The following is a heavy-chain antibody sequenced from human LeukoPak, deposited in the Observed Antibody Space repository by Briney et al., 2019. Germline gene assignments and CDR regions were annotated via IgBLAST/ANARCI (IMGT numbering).Heavy chain of an antibody. CDR1: GGTFSSYA. CDR2: IIPIFGTA. D-gene: IGHD5-24*01. CDR3: ARDPRNGGYNYGSFDY. Sequence: ASVKVSCKASGGTFSSYAISWVRQAPGQGLEWMGGIIPIFGTANYAQKFQGRVTITTDESTSTAYMELSSLRSEDTAVYYCARDPRNGGYNYGSFDYWGQGTLATVSS. V-gene: IGHV1-69*05. J-gene: IGHJ4*02.